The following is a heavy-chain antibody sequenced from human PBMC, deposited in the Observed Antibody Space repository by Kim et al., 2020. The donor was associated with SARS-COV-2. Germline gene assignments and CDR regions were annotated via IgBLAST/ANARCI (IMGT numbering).Heavy chain of an antibody. CDR1: GFTFSSYW. CDR2: INSDGSST. J-gene: IGHJ6*03. V-gene: IGHV3-74*01. CDR3: ARASGRVVQGVIMAPVYYYYYMDV. Sequence: GGSLRLSCAASGFTFSSYWMHWVRQAPGKGLVWVSRINSDGSSTSYADSVKGRFTISRDNAKNTLYLQMNSLRAEDTAVYYCARASGRVVQGVIMAPVYYYYYMDVWGKGTTVTVSS. D-gene: IGHD3-10*01.